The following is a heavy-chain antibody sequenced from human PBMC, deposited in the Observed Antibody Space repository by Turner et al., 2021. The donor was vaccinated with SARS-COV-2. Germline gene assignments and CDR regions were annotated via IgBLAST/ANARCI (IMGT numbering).Heavy chain of an antibody. J-gene: IGHJ2*01. CDR1: GGSSSSSTYY. CDR3: ATETITMIVVANWYFDL. Sequence: QLQLQESGPGLVKPSETLSLTCTVSGGSSSSSTYYWGWIRQPPGKGLEWIGNIDYSGSTYYNPSLNSRVTIAVDTSKNHFSLKLSSVTAADTAVYYCATETITMIVVANWYFDLCGRGTLVTVSS. D-gene: IGHD3-22*01. CDR2: IDYSGST. V-gene: IGHV4-39*02.